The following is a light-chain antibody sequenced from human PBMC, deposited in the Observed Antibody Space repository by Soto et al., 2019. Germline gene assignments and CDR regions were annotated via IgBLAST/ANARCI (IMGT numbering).Light chain of an antibody. CDR3: QQNKDWPGT. CDR1: QSVSNY. Sequence: EIVMTQSPATLSVSPGERATLSCRASQSVSNYLAWFQQNPGQAPRLLIYDASTRATGIPVRFSGSGSGTEFALTISRLQAEDFGVYYCQQNKDWPGTFGQGTKVEI. J-gene: IGKJ1*01. V-gene: IGKV3-15*01. CDR2: DAS.